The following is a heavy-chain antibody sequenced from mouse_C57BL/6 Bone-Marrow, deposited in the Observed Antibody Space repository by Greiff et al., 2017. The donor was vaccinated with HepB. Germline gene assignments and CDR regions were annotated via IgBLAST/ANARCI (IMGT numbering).Heavy chain of an antibody. D-gene: IGHD1-1*01. CDR3: ARPRITTVPYYFDY. CDR1: GYTFTSYG. CDR2: IYPRSGNT. J-gene: IGHJ2*01. Sequence: QVQLKQSGAELARPGASVKLSCKASGYTFTSYGISWVKQRTGQGLEWIGEIYPRSGNTYYNEKFKGKATLTADKSSSTAYMELRSLTSEDSAVYFCARPRITTVPYYFDYWGQGTTLTVSS. V-gene: IGHV1-81*01.